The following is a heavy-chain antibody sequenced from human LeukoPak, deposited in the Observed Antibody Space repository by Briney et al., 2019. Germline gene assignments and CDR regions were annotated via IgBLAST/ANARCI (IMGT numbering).Heavy chain of an antibody. CDR2: IYSSGST. Sequence: SETLSLTCTVSGGSITNYYWSWIRQPAAKGLEWIGRIYSSGSTNYNPSLKSRVTMSVDTSKNQFSLKLSSVTAADTAVYYCARTSHVWFGELSLFDYWGQGTLVTVSS. V-gene: IGHV4-4*07. CDR3: ARTSHVWFGELSLFDY. J-gene: IGHJ4*02. D-gene: IGHD3-10*01. CDR1: GGSITNYY.